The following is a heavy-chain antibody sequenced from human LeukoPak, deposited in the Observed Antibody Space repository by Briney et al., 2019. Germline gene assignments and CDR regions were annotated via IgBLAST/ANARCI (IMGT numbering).Heavy chain of an antibody. CDR2: IKQDGGEK. J-gene: IGHJ4*02. D-gene: IGHD3-16*01. CDR1: GFTSSSYW. V-gene: IGHV3-7*01. CDR3: ASGRQLGY. Sequence: GGALRLSCAASGFTSSSYWMSWVRQAPRERVGWGANIKQDGGEKYYMDSVRGRITISTDNAKNSLYLQMNSLRAEDAALYYCASGRQLGYWGQGTLVTVSS.